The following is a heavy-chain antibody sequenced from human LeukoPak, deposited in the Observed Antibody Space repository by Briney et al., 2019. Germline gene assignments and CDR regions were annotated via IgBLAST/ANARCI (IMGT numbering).Heavy chain of an antibody. CDR1: GFTFSTYD. CDR2: IWYDGSNK. D-gene: IGHD1-14*01. CDR3: ARDGPEHRWIRESRRVYDY. V-gene: IGHV3-33*08. Sequence: PGRSLRLSCAASGFTFSTYDMHWVRQAPGKGLEWVAVIWYDGSNKYYADSVKGRFTISRDNSKNTLYLQMNSLRAEDTAVYYCARDGPEHRWIRESRRVYDYWGQGTLVTVSS. J-gene: IGHJ4*02.